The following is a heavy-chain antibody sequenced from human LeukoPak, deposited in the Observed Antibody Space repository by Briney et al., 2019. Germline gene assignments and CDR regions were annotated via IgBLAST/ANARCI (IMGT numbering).Heavy chain of an antibody. CDR1: GGSVSSRNYY. V-gene: IGHV4-39*01. J-gene: IGHJ4*02. CDR3: ARQTDMIIVVTYFDY. Sequence: SETLSLTCTVSGGSVSSRNYYWGWIRQPPGKGLEWIGSIYNSGNTYYNPFLKSRVTISVDTSKNQVSLKLGSLTAADTAVYYCARQTDMIIVVTYFDYWGQGTLVTVSS. CDR2: IYNSGNT. D-gene: IGHD3-22*01.